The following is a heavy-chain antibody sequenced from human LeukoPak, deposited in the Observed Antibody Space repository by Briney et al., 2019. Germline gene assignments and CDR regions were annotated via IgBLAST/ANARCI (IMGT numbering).Heavy chain of an antibody. J-gene: IGHJ4*02. CDR2: ISSSSSYI. CDR3: AKDVGSSWSYYFDY. Sequence: GGSLRLSCAASGFTFSSYSMNWVRQAPGKGLEWVSSISSSSSYIYYADSVKGRFTISRDNAKNSPYLQMNSLRAEDTAVYYCAKDVGSSWSYYFDYWGQGTLVTVSS. CDR1: GFTFSSYS. V-gene: IGHV3-21*04. D-gene: IGHD6-13*01.